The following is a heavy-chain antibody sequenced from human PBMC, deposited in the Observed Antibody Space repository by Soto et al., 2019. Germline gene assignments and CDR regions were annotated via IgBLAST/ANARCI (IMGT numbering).Heavy chain of an antibody. CDR3: ARDAHYYDSSGYPPY. Sequence: GGSLRLSCAASGFTFSSYGMHWVRQAPGKRLEWVAVIWYDGSNKYYADSVKGRFTISRDNSKNTLYLQMNSLRAEDTAVYYCARDAHYYDSSGYPPYWGQGTLVNVSS. V-gene: IGHV3-33*01. J-gene: IGHJ4*02. CDR2: IWYDGSNK. CDR1: GFTFSSYG. D-gene: IGHD3-22*01.